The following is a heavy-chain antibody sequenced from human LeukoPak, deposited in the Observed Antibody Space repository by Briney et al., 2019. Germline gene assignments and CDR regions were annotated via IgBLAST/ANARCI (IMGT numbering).Heavy chain of an antibody. CDR2: INHSGST. CDR1: GGSFSGYY. J-gene: IGHJ4*02. CDR3: ARHRKYYYGSGSYAHFDY. D-gene: IGHD3-10*01. V-gene: IGHV4-34*01. Sequence: SETLSLTCAVYGGSFSGYYWSWIRQPPGKGLEWIGEINHSGSTNYNPSLKSRVTISVDTSKNQFSLKLSSVTAADTAVYYCARHRKYYYGSGSYAHFDYWGQGTLVTVSP.